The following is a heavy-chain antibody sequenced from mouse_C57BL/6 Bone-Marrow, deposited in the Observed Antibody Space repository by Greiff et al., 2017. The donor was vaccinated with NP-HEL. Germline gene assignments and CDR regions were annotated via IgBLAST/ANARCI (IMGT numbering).Heavy chain of an antibody. J-gene: IGHJ1*03. CDR1: GFTFSDYG. Sequence: EVKLVESGGGLVKPGGSLKLSCAASGFTFSDYGMHWVRQAPEKGLEWVAYISSGSSTIYYADTLKGRFTISRDNAKNTLFLQMTSLRSEDTAMYYCSRLGTTVVAKRYFDVWGTGTTVTVSS. CDR3: SRLGTTVVAKRYFDV. CDR2: ISSGSSTI. D-gene: IGHD1-1*01. V-gene: IGHV5-17*01.